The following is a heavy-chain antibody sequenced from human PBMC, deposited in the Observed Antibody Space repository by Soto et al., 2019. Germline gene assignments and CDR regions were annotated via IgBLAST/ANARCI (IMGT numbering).Heavy chain of an antibody. J-gene: IGHJ4*02. V-gene: IGHV4-39*01. Sequence: SETLSLTCTVSGGSISSISYYWGWIRQPPGKGLEWIGSIYYSGSTYYNPSLKSRVTISVDTSKNQFSLKLSSVTAADTAVYYCARQLSITMIVLGITHFDXLCQGTLVTVTX. D-gene: IGHD3-22*01. CDR2: IYYSGST. CDR3: ARQLSITMIVLGITHFDX. CDR1: GGSISSISYY.